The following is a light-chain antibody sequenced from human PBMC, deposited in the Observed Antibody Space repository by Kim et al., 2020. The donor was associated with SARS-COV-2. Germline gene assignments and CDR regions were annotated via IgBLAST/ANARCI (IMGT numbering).Light chain of an antibody. CDR3: QQYSSSPYT. V-gene: IGKV1-5*03. J-gene: IGKJ2*01. CDR1: QTIGSW. CDR2: KAS. Sequence: CASAGDRVPLPCRASQTIGSWLVWFQQKTGKAPKLLIYKASSLQSGVPSMLSGSGSGTEFTLTISSLQSYDFATYYCQQYSSSPYTFGQGTKLEI.